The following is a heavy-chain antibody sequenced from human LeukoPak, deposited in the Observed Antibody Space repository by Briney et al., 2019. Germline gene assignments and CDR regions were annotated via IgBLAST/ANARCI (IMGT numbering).Heavy chain of an antibody. CDR2: IYYSGST. D-gene: IGHD2-15*01. CDR3: ARGGSYCSGGSCYLIGWFDP. J-gene: IGHJ5*02. Sequence: SETLSLTCTVSGGSISSYYWSWIRQPPGKGLEWIGYIYYSGSTNYNPSLKSRVTISVDTFKNQFSLKLSSVTAADTAVYYCARGGSYCSGGSCYLIGWFDPWGQGTLVTVSS. V-gene: IGHV4-59*01. CDR1: GGSISSYY.